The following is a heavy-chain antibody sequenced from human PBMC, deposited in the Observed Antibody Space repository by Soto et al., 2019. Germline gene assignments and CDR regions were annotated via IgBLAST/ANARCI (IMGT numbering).Heavy chain of an antibody. CDR2: MNPNSGNT. CDR1: GYTFTSYD. D-gene: IGHD3-16*02. J-gene: IGHJ5*02. CDR3: ARGRADDYIWGSYRSQNWFDP. Sequence: ASVKVSCKASGYTFTSYDINWVRQATGQGLEWMGWMNPNSGNTGYAQKFQGRVTMTRNTSISTAYMELSSLRSEDTAVYYCARGRADDYIWGSYRSQNWFDPWGQGTLVTVS. V-gene: IGHV1-8*01.